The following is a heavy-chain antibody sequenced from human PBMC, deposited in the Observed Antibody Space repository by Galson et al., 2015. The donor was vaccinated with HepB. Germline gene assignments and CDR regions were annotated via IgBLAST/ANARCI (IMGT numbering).Heavy chain of an antibody. CDR2: IIPIFGTA. V-gene: IGHV1-69*13. Sequence: SVKVSCKASGGTFSSYAISWVRQAPGQGLEWMGGIIPIFGTANYAQKFQGRVTITADESTSTAYMELSSLRSEDTAVYYCAREGDYQDIVVVPAAIRAFDIWGQGTMVTVSS. CDR1: GGTFSSYA. CDR3: AREGDYQDIVVVPAAIRAFDI. J-gene: IGHJ3*02. D-gene: IGHD2-2*02.